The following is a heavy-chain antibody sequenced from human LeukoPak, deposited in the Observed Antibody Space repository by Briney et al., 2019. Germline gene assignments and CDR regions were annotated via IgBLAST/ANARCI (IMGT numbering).Heavy chain of an antibody. CDR2: IRSRSSSI. Sequence: SGGSLRLSCAASGFTFSSYSMSWVRQAGGEGLECVSSIRSRSSSISYAVSVTGRFTISPHNAQNSPYLQMNSPRAEDTAVYYCARVRSGWFDYWGQGPLVTVSS. J-gene: IGHJ4*02. D-gene: IGHD6-19*01. CDR1: GFTFSSYS. V-gene: IGHV3-21*01. CDR3: ARVRSGWFDY.